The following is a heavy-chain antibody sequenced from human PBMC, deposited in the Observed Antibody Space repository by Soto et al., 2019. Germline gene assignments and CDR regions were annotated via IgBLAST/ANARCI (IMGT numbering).Heavy chain of an antibody. Sequence: ASVKVSCAASGFTFRTYAMNWVRQAPGKGLEWISAITGSGSYTYYADSVRGRFSISRDNSQNTVYLQMNNLRGDDTAIYYCAKIPTGSGSSKFDYWGQGIQVTVSS. V-gene: IGHV3-23*01. CDR3: AKIPTGSGSSKFDY. J-gene: IGHJ4*02. CDR1: GFTFRTYA. D-gene: IGHD3-10*01. CDR2: ITGSGSYT.